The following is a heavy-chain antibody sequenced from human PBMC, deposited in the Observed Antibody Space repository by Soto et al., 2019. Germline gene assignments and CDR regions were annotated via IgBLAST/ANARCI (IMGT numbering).Heavy chain of an antibody. J-gene: IGHJ6*03. Sequence: EVQAVESGGGLVQPGGSLRLSCAASGFTVSSKYMGWVRQGPGKGLECVSVRYSAGRIHYADSVKGRFTISRDNSGTTLYLQMNSLRAEDTAVYYCASYYGSGGNYYFFDVWGKGTTVTVSS. CDR1: GFTVSSKY. CDR3: ASYYGSGGNYYFFDV. V-gene: IGHV3-66*01. CDR2: RYSAGRI. D-gene: IGHD3-10*01.